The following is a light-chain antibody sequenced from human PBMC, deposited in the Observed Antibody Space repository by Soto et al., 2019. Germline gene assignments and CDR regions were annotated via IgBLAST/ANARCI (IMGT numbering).Light chain of an antibody. Sequence: SYELTQPPSVSVAPGQTARITCSGDKLPRQNAHWYQQKPGQAPVLVVYHDSERPSGIPERFSGSSSGTTATLTISGVEAEDEADYYCQLADSSGAHEVFGTGTKLTVL. J-gene: IGLJ1*01. CDR2: HDS. CDR1: KLPRQN. CDR3: QLADSSGAHEV. V-gene: IGLV3-25*02.